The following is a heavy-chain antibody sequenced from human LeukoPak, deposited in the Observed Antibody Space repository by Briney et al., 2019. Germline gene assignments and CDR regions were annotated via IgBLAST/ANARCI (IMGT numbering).Heavy chain of an antibody. CDR1: GYTLTELS. CDR3: ARVPVRITSRRGWFDP. Sequence: ASVKVSCKVSGYTLTELSMHWVRQATGQGLEWMGWMNPNSGNTGYAQKFQGRVTMTRNTSISTAYMELSSLRSEDTAVYYCARVPVRITSRRGWFDPWGQGTLVTVSS. J-gene: IGHJ5*02. V-gene: IGHV1-8*01. D-gene: IGHD3-10*01. CDR2: MNPNSGNT.